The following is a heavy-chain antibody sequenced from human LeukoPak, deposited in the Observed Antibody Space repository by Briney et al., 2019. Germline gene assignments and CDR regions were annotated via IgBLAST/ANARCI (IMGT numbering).Heavy chain of an antibody. Sequence: SETLSLTCTVSGGSISSYYWSWIRQPPGKGLEWIGYIYYSGSTNYNPSLKSRVTISVDTSKNQFSLKLSTVTAADTAVYYCARNLWFGEALGAFDIWGQGTMVTVSS. V-gene: IGHV4-59*08. CDR1: GGSISSYY. D-gene: IGHD3-10*01. J-gene: IGHJ3*02. CDR2: IYYSGST. CDR3: ARNLWFGEALGAFDI.